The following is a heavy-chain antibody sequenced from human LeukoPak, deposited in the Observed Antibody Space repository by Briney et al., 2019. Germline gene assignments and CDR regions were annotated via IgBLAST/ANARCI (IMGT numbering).Heavy chain of an antibody. J-gene: IGHJ4*02. CDR3: ARAPSGYYPYFDY. V-gene: IGHV3-30*03. Sequence: GRSLRLSCAASGFTFRSYGMHWVRQAPGKGLEWVAVISYDGSNEYYVDSVKGRFTNSRDNSKNTLYLQTDSLRAEDTAVYYCARAPSGYYPYFDYWGQGTLVTVAS. D-gene: IGHD3-22*01. CDR1: GFTFRSYG. CDR2: ISYDGSNE.